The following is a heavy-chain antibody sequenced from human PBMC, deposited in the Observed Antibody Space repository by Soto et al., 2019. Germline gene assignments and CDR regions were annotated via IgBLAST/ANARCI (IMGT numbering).Heavy chain of an antibody. D-gene: IGHD2-15*01. V-gene: IGHV4-39*01. Sequence: PSETLSLTCTVSGDSISGRTYYWGWIRQPPGKGLEWIGSIYYSGSTYYNPSLKSRVTISVDTSKNQFSLKLSSVTAADTAVYYCARHTCSGGSCYGDFDYWGQGTLVTVSS. CDR2: IYYSGST. J-gene: IGHJ4*02. CDR1: GDSISGRTYY. CDR3: ARHTCSGGSCYGDFDY.